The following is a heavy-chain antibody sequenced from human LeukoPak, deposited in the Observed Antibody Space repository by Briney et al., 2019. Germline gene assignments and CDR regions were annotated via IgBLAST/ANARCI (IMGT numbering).Heavy chain of an antibody. D-gene: IGHD3-22*01. CDR3: AVTPNYYDSSGYDFAY. J-gene: IGHJ4*02. V-gene: IGHV1-69*01. CDR2: IIPIFGTA. CDR1: GGTFSSYA. Sequence: SVKVSCKATGGTFSSYAISWVRQAPGQGLEWMGGIIPIFGTANYAQKFQGRVTITADESTSTAYMELSSLRSEDTAVYYCAVTPNYYDSSGYDFAYWGQGTLVTVSS.